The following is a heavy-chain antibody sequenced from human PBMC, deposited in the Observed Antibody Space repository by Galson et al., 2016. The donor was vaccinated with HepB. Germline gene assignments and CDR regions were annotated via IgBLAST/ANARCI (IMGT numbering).Heavy chain of an antibody. CDR3: TSRLCH. V-gene: IGHV3-15*01. CDR1: GFTFSNAW. Sequence: SLRLSCAGSGFTFSNAWLSWARQAPGKGPEWVGRIKSKGDGGTIDYAPAVKGRFTISRDESKNMLYLQMMSLTTEDTAVYYCTSRLCHWGQGTLVAGPS. CDR2: IKSKGDGGTI. J-gene: IGHJ4*02. D-gene: IGHD2-21*02.